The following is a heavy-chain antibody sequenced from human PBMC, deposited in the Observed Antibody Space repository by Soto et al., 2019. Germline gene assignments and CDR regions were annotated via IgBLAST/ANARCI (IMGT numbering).Heavy chain of an antibody. J-gene: IGHJ6*02. CDR1: GGTFSSYA. V-gene: IGHV1-69*01. CDR2: IIPIFGTA. Sequence: QVQLVQSGAEVKKPGSSVKVSCKASGGTFSSYAISWVRQAPGQGLEWMGGIIPIFGTANYAQKFQGRVTITADESTRTAYMELSSLRSEDTAVYYCARDNIVVVTATLYYYYGMDVWGQGTTVTVSS. CDR3: ARDNIVVVTATLYYYYGMDV. D-gene: IGHD2-21*02.